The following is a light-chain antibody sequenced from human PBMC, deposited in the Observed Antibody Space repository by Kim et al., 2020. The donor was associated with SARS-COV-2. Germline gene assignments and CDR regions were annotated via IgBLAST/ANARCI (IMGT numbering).Light chain of an antibody. J-gene: IGKJ4*01. V-gene: IGKV1-27*01. CDR2: AAS. Sequence: SVGDRVTIPCRASQGISNYLAWYQQKPGKVPKLLIYAASTLQSGVPSRFSGSGSGTDFTLTISSLQPEDVATYYCQKYNSAPPLTFGGGTKVEIK. CDR3: QKYNSAPPLT. CDR1: QGISNY.